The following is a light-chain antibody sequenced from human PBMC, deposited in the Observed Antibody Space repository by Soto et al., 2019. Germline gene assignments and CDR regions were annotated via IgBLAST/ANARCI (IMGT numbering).Light chain of an antibody. CDR1: SSDVGGYNY. Sequence: SALTQPPTASGSPGQSVTISCTGTSSDVGGYNYVSWYQQHSGKAPKVMIYEVNKRPSGVPDRFSGSKSGNTASLTVSGLQAEDEADYYCSSYAGSNNYVFGTGTKVTVL. J-gene: IGLJ1*01. CDR3: SSYAGSNNYV. CDR2: EVN. V-gene: IGLV2-8*01.